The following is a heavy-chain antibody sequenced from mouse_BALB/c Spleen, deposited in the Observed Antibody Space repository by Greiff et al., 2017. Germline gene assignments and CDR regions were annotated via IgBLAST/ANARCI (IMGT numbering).Heavy chain of an antibody. D-gene: IGHD1-1*01. CDR3: ARFGSSPNYFDY. CDR2: ISYSGST. V-gene: IGHV3-8*02. J-gene: IGHJ2*01. CDR1: GDSITSGY. Sequence: EVQLQESGPSLVKPSQTLSLTCSVTGDSITSGYWNWIRKFPGNKLEYMGYISYSGSTYYNPSLKSRISITRDTSKNQYYLQLNSVTTEDTATYYCARFGSSPNYFDYWGQGTTLTVSS.